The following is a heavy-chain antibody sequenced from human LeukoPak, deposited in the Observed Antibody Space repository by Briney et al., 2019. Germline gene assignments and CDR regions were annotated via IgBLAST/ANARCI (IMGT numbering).Heavy chain of an antibody. Sequence: GGSLRLSCAASGFSFSNAWMSWVRQAPGKGLEWVANIKQDGGEKYYVDSVKGRFTISRDDAKTSVYLQMNSLRAEDTAVYYCARNKGWELPAELDSWGQGTLVTVSS. CDR2: IKQDGGEK. CDR3: ARNKGWELPAELDS. V-gene: IGHV3-7*01. D-gene: IGHD2-15*01. CDR1: GFSFSNAW. J-gene: IGHJ4*02.